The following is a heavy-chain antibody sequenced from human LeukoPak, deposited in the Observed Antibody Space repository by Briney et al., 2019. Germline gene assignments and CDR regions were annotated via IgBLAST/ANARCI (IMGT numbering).Heavy chain of an antibody. J-gene: IGHJ5*02. CDR1: GFTFSSYS. V-gene: IGHV3-48*01. CDR3: ARDRALFGVLPFWFDP. D-gene: IGHD3-3*01. CDR2: ISSTSSTI. Sequence: GGSLRLSCAASGFTFSSYSMNWVRQAPGKGLEWVSYISSTSSTIYYANSVKGRFTISRDNAKNSLYLQMNSLRAEDTAVYYCARDRALFGVLPFWFDPWGQGTLVTVSS.